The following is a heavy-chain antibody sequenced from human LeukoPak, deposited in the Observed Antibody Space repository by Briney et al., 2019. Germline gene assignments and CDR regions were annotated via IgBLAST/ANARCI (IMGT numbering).Heavy chain of an antibody. CDR1: GGSISSGSYY. Sequence: PSETLSLTCTVSGGSISSGSYYWSWIRQPAGKGLEWIGRIYTSGSTNYNPSLKSRVTISVDTSKNQFSLKLSSVTAADTAVYYCARVRVGYYYDSRGWECWFDPWGQGTLVTVSS. J-gene: IGHJ5*02. V-gene: IGHV4-61*02. CDR2: IYTSGST. CDR3: ARVRVGYYYDSRGWECWFDP. D-gene: IGHD3-22*01.